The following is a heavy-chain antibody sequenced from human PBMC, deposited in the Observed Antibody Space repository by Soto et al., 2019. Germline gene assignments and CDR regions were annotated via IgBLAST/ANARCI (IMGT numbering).Heavy chain of an antibody. Sequence: PGESLTSSCQAFGYSFPSHGIVWVLQMPGKGLEWMGVIYPGDSDTRYRLSFEGQVTITADKSNRAAHLQWTSLKASDTAMYYCVTHRYNTGYFIDVFDIWGQGTMVTVSS. V-gene: IGHV5-51*01. CDR2: IYPGDSDT. J-gene: IGHJ3*02. D-gene: IGHD3-9*01. CDR3: VTHRYNTGYFIDVFDI. CDR1: GYSFPSHG.